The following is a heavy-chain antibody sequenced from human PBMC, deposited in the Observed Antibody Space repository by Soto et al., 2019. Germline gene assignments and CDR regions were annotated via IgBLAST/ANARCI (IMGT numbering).Heavy chain of an antibody. D-gene: IGHD2-8*01. CDR1: GTSISSYY. CDR3: ARYNSYAIDY. CDR2: IHYSGTT. V-gene: IGHV4-59*01. J-gene: IGHJ4*02. Sequence: CTVSGTSISSYYWSWIRQPPGKGLEWIANIHYSGTTNYNPSLASRVTLSVDTSKNQFSLKMTSVTAADRAMYFCARYNSYAIDYWGRGTLVTVSS.